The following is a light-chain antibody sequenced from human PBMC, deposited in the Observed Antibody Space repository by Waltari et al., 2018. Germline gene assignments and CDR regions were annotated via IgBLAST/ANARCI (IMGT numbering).Light chain of an antibody. CDR1: SGSIASNY. CDR2: EDN. Sequence: NFMLTQPHSVSESPGKTVTISCTGSSGSIASNYVQWYQQRPGSAPTTVIYEDNQRPSGVPDRFSGSIDSSSNSASLTSSGLKTEDEADYYCQSYDSSNQVFGGGTKLTVL. V-gene: IGLV6-57*02. J-gene: IGLJ3*02. CDR3: QSYDSSNQV.